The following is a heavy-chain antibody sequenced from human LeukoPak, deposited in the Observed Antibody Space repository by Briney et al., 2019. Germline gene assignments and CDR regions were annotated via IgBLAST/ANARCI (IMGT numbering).Heavy chain of an antibody. V-gene: IGHV3-30*02. CDR1: GFIFSDYG. D-gene: IGHD4/OR15-4a*01. Sequence: GGSLRLSCAASGFIFSDYGMHWVRQAPGKGLEWVTFIRYDGSNKYYADSVKGRFTISRDNSKNTLYLQMNSLRPEDTAVYYCARHKRGDYGGNPGVPDYWGQGTLVTVSS. CDR3: ARHKRGDYGGNPGVPDY. J-gene: IGHJ4*02. CDR2: IRYDGSNK.